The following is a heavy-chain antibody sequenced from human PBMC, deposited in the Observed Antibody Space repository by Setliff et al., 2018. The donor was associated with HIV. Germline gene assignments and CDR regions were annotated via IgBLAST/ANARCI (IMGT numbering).Heavy chain of an antibody. Sequence: GGSLRPSCAASGFAFTSYSLNWVRQAPGKGLQWVSSISSSSAYIYYADSVKGRFTISRDSAKNSLYLQMNSLRADDTAVYYCARDYAYDWTSVMDVWGKGTTVTVS. CDR3: ARDYAYDWTSVMDV. CDR1: GFAFTSYS. D-gene: IGHD1-20*01. J-gene: IGHJ6*03. CDR2: ISSSSAYI. V-gene: IGHV3-21*01.